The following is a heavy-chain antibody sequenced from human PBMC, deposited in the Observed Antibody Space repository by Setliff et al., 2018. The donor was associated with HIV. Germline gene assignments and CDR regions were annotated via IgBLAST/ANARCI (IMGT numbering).Heavy chain of an antibody. V-gene: IGHV4-34*01. J-gene: IGHJ4*01. CDR2: INHSGST. D-gene: IGHD3-3*01. Sequence: SETLSLTGAVYGGSFSAYHWSWIRQTPGKGLEWLGEINHSGSTAYNLALESRVSMSIDTSKNQFSLKLTSVTAADTAIYYCARGRDYTGSWFRPFYLDFWGHGNLVTVSS. CDR3: ARGRDYTGSWFRPFYLDF. CDR1: GGSFSAYH.